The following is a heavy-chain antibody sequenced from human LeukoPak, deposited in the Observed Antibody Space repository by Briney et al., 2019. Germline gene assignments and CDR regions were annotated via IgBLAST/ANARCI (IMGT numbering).Heavy chain of an antibody. CDR1: GFSFSGYW. D-gene: IGHD1-26*01. J-gene: IGHJ4*02. V-gene: IGHV3-74*01. CDR2: IKSDGSST. Sequence: GGSLRLSCTTSGFSFSGYWMHWVRQAPGKGLVWVSRIKSDGSSTTYADSVKGRFTISRDNARNTLYLQMNSLRAEDTAVYYCARVYSYSDPMDHWGQGTLVTVSS. CDR3: ARVYSYSDPMDH.